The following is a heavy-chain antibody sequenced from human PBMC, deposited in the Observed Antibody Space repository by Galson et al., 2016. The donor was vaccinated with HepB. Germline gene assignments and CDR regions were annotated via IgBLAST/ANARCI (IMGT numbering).Heavy chain of an antibody. D-gene: IGHD5-12*01. J-gene: IGHJ6*02. CDR3: ARPSLLGYSGYYYYGMDV. V-gene: IGHV1-8*01. Sequence: GYTFTSYDINWVRQATGQGLEWMGWMNPNSDNTGYAQKFQGRVTMTRNTSISTAYMELSSLRSEDTAVYYCARPSLLGYSGYYYYGMDVWGQGTTVTVSS. CDR1: GYTFTSYD. CDR2: MNPNSDNT.